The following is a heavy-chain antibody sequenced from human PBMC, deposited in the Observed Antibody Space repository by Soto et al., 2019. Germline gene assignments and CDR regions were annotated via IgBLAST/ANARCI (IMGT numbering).Heavy chain of an antibody. V-gene: IGHV4-61*01. CDR2: IYYSGST. CDR3: ARGGFYSSSWYRPFDY. Sequence: SETLSLTCTVSGGSVSSGSYYWSWIRQPPGKGLEWIGYIYYSGSTNYNPSLKSRVTISVDTSKNQFSLKLSSVTAADTAMYYCARGGFYSSSWYRPFDYWGQGTLVTVSS. J-gene: IGHJ4*02. CDR1: GGSVSSGSYY. D-gene: IGHD6-13*01.